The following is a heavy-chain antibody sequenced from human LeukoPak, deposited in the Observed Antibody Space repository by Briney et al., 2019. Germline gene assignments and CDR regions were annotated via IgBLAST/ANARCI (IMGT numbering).Heavy chain of an antibody. CDR1: GFTFSSYG. D-gene: IGHD6-13*01. CDR3: AKDPGGSSSWRGPFDY. J-gene: IGHJ4*02. CDR2: IRYDGSNK. V-gene: IGHV3-30*02. Sequence: PGGSLRLSCAASGFTFSSYGMHWVRQAPGEGLEWLAFIRYDGSNKYYADSVRGRFTISRDNSKNTLYLQMNSLRAEDTAVYYCAKDPGGSSSWRGPFDYWGQGTLVTVSS.